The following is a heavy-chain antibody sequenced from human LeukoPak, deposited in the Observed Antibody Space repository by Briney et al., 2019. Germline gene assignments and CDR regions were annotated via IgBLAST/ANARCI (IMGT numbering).Heavy chain of an antibody. CDR3: ARPDYYDSSGYLNY. V-gene: IGHV1-18*01. D-gene: IGHD3-22*01. Sequence: ASVKVSCKASGYTFTSYGISWVRQARGQELEWMGWISAYNGNTNYAQKLQGRVTMTTDTSTSTAYMELRSLRSDDTAVYYCARPDYYDSSGYLNYWGQGTLVTVSS. CDR2: ISAYNGNT. J-gene: IGHJ4*02. CDR1: GYTFTSYG.